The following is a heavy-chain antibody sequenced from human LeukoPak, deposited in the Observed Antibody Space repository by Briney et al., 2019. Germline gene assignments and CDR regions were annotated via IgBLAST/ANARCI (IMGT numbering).Heavy chain of an antibody. D-gene: IGHD3-10*01. CDR1: GFTFDDYA. CDR3: ARDIGPGRTVLPLGY. V-gene: IGHV3-30-3*01. Sequence: GGSLRLSCAASGFTFDDYAMHWVRLAPGKGLEWVAVISYDGSNKYYADSVKGRFTISRDNSKNTLYLQMNSLRAEDTAVYYCARDIGPGRTVLPLGYWGQGTLVTVSS. CDR2: ISYDGSNK. J-gene: IGHJ4*02.